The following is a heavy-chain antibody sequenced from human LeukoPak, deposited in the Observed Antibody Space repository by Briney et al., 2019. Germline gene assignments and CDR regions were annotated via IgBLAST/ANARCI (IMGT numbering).Heavy chain of an antibody. CDR2: IDASDSYT. J-gene: IGHJ4*02. V-gene: IGHV5-10-1*01. D-gene: IGHD2-15*01. CDR1: GYSFTSYW. CDR3: ARGLRGGPSGGGLDY. Sequence: KPGESLRISCKGSGYSFTSYWISWVRQMPGKGLEWMGRIDASDSYTNYSPSFQGHVTISADKSINTAYLQWSSLKASDTAMYYCARGLRGGPSGGGLDYWGQGTLVTVSS.